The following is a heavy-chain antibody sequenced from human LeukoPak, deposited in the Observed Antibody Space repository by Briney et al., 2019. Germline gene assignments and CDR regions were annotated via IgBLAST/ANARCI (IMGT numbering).Heavy chain of an antibody. V-gene: IGHV3-48*03. CDR2: ISSSGSTI. CDR3: ARERYSGYDSGSGEKNFDY. J-gene: IGHJ4*02. Sequence: GESLRLSCAASGFTFSSYEMNWVRQAPGKGLEWVSYISSSGSTIYYADSVKGRFTISRDNAKNSLYLQMNSLRAEDTAVYYCARERYSGYDSGSGEKNFDYWGQGTLVTVSS. D-gene: IGHD5-12*01. CDR1: GFTFSSYE.